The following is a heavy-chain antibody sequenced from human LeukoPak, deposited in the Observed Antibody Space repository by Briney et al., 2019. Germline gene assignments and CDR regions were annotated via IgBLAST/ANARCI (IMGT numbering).Heavy chain of an antibody. Sequence: GGSLRLSCAASGFTFSSYAMSWVRQAPGKGLEWVSAISGSGGSTYYADSVKGRFTISRDNSKNTLYLQMNSLRAEDTAVYYCARGARIDDFWSGYYRNYYYYMDVWGKGTTVTVSS. J-gene: IGHJ6*03. CDR3: ARGARIDDFWSGYYRNYYYYMDV. CDR1: GFTFSSYA. CDR2: ISGSGGST. V-gene: IGHV3-23*01. D-gene: IGHD3-3*01.